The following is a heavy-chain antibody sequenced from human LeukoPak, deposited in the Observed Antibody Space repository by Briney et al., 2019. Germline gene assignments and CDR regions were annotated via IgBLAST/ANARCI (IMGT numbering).Heavy chain of an antibody. CDR1: GFTFTSSA. Sequence: GTSVKVSCKASGFTFTSSAVQWVRQARGQRLEWIGWIVVGSGNTNYAQKFQERVTITRDMSTSTAYMELSSLRSEDTAVYYCAAGLFVLRFLEWLAEDAFDIWGQGTMVAVSS. CDR3: AAGLFVLRFLEWLAEDAFDI. V-gene: IGHV1-58*01. CDR2: IVVGSGNT. J-gene: IGHJ3*02. D-gene: IGHD3-3*01.